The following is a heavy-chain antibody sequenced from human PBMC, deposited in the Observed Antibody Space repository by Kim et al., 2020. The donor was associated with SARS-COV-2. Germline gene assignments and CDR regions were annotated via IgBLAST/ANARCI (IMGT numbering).Heavy chain of an antibody. Sequence: GGSLRLSCAASGFTFSSHAMSWVRQAPGKGLEWLSSISGSGGNTYYADSVKGRFSISRDNSKNTLYLQMNNLRAEDTAVYYCRAKVSYTLWGQGTLVTVS. CDR3: RAKVSYTL. J-gene: IGHJ4*02. CDR2: ISGSGGNT. D-gene: IGHD3-16*01. V-gene: IGHV3-23*01. CDR1: GFTFSSHA.